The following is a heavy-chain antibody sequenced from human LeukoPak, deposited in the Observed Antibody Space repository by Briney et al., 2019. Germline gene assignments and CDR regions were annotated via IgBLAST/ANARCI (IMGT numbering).Heavy chain of an antibody. CDR3: ARVPGFDDEGAFDI. V-gene: IGHV3-30-3*01. CDR2: ISYDGSNK. D-gene: IGHD3-9*01. J-gene: IGHJ3*02. CDR1: GFTFSSYA. Sequence: PGRSLRLSCAASGFTFSSYAMHWVRQAPGKGLEWVAVISYDGSNKYYADSVKGRFTISRDNSKNTLYLQMNSLRAEDTAVYYCARVPGFDDEGAFDIWGQGTMVTVSS.